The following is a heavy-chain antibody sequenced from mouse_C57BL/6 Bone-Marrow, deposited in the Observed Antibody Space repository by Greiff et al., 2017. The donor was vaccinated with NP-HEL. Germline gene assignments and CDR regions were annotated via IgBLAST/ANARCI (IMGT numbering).Heavy chain of an antibody. D-gene: IGHD6-5*01. CDR1: GFSLTSYG. V-gene: IGHV2-2*01. J-gene: IGHJ4*01. CDR3: ANLCPSIAMDY. CDR2: IWSGGST. Sequence: QVQLQQSGPGLVQPSQSLSITCTVSGFSLTSYGVHWVRQSPGKGLEWLGVIWSGGSTAYNAAFISRLSISKDNSKSQVFFKMNSLQADDTAIYYCANLCPSIAMDYWGQGTSVTVSS.